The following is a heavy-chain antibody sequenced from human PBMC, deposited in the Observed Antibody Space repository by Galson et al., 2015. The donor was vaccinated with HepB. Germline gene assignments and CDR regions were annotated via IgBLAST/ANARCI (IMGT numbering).Heavy chain of an antibody. D-gene: IGHD5-24*01. CDR3: ARDLGRMATITTNY. CDR2: IGTAGDP. J-gene: IGHJ4*02. CDR1: GFTFSSYD. Sequence: SLRLSCAASGFTFSSYDMHWVRQATGKGLEWVSAIGTAGDPYYPGSVKGRFTISRDNSKNTLYLQVNSLKPEDTAVYYCARDLGRMATITTNYWGQGTLVTVSS. V-gene: IGHV3-13*05.